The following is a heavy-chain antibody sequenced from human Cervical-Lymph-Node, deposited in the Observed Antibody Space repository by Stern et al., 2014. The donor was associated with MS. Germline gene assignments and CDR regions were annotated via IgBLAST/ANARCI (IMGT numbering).Heavy chain of an antibody. V-gene: IGHV3-33*01. J-gene: IGHJ4*02. D-gene: IGHD4-23*01. CDR1: GFTFSSYG. CDR2: IWYDGSNK. CDR3: ARDGLAYGGNSGYFDY. Sequence: VQLEESGGGVVQPGRSLRLSCAASGFTFSSYGMHWVRQAPGKGLEWVAVIWYDGSNKYYADSVKGRFTISRDNSKNTLYLQMNSLRAEDTAVYYCARDGLAYGGNSGYFDYWGQGTLVTVSS.